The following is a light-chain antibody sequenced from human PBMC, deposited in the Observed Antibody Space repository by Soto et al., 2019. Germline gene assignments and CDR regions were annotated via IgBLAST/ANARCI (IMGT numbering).Light chain of an antibody. Sequence: QSVLTQPASVSGPPGQSITISCTGTNSDVGAYSYVSWYQQYPGKAPKLLIYDVGARPSGISDRFSGSKSGNTASLTISGLQAEDEADYYCSSYTAFTTYVFGSGTKVTVL. CDR3: SSYTAFTTYV. V-gene: IGLV2-14*03. CDR2: DVG. J-gene: IGLJ1*01. CDR1: NSDVGAYSY.